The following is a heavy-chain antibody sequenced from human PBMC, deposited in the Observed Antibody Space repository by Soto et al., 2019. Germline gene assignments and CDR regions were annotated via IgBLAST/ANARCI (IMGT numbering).Heavy chain of an antibody. V-gene: IGHV1-69*12. Sequence: QVQLVQSGAEVKKPGSSVKVSCKASGGTFSSYAISWVRQAPGQGLEWMGGIIPIFGTANYAQKFQGRVTITADESTSTAYMELSRLRSEDTAVYYCARVPQRYCSGGSCYGNWFDPWGQGTLVTVSS. CDR2: IIPIFGTA. CDR1: GGTFSSYA. D-gene: IGHD2-15*01. CDR3: ARVPQRYCSGGSCYGNWFDP. J-gene: IGHJ5*02.